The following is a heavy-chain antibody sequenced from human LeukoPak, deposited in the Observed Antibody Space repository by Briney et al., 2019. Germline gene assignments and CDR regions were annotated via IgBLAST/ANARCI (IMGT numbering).Heavy chain of an antibody. CDR2: ISSSSSYI. CDR1: GFTFSSYS. V-gene: IGHV3-21*01. Sequence: PGGSLRLSCAASGFTFSSYSMNWVRQAPGKGLEWVSSISSSSSYIYHADSVKGRFTISRDNAKNSLYLQMNSLRAEDTAVYYCARDSTGGLALKPYAFDIWGQGTMVTVSS. CDR3: ARDSTGGLALKPYAFDI. J-gene: IGHJ3*02. D-gene: IGHD3-16*01.